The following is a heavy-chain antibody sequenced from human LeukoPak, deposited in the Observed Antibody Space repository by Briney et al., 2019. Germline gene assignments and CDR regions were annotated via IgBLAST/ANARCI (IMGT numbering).Heavy chain of an antibody. CDR2: ISGSGGGT. D-gene: IGHD6-13*01. CDR1: GFTFSSYA. CDR3: AKDRYSSSWYWDY. Sequence: GGSLRLSCAASGFTFSSYAMSWVRQAPGKGLEWVSGISGSGGGTYYADSVKGRFIISRDNSKNTLYLQMNSLRVEDTAVYYCAKDRYSSSWYWDYWGQGTLVTLSS. V-gene: IGHV3-23*01. J-gene: IGHJ4*02.